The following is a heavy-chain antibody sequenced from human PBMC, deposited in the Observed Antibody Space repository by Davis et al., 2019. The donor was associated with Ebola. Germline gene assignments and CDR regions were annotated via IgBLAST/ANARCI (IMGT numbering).Heavy chain of an antibody. CDR1: GFTFSSYG. Sequence: GESLKISCAASGFTFSSYGMNWVRQAPGKGLEWVSSISSSSSYIYYADSVKGRFTISRDNAKNSLYLQMNSLRAEDTAVYYCAREMVGSSGAGDYWGQGTLVTVSS. CDR2: ISSSSSYI. CDR3: AREMVGSSGAGDY. J-gene: IGHJ4*02. V-gene: IGHV3-21*01. D-gene: IGHD6-6*01.